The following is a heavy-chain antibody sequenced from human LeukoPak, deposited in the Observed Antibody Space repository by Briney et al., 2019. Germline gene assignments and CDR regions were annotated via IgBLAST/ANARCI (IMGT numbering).Heavy chain of an antibody. CDR1: GFTFSSYS. Sequence: GGSLRLSCAASGFTFSSYSMNWVRQAPGKGLEWVSSISSSSYIYYADSVKGRFTISRDNAKNSLYLQMNSLRAEDTAVYYCARGTLTTLHGDLGYWGQGTLVTVSS. CDR2: ISSSSYI. J-gene: IGHJ4*02. CDR3: ARGTLTTLHGDLGY. D-gene: IGHD4-17*01. V-gene: IGHV3-21*01.